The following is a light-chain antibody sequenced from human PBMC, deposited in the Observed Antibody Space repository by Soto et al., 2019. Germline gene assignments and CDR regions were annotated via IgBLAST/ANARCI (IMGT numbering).Light chain of an antibody. CDR3: QQYHIYSGT. V-gene: IGKV1-5*01. J-gene: IGKJ1*01. CDR1: QNINNW. Sequence: DIQMTQSPSTLSASIGDRVTITCRASQNINNWIAWYQQKPGKAPKFLIYDASTLESGVPSRFSGSGFGTEFSLTISSLQPDDFATYYCQQYHIYSGTFGQGTKVDIK. CDR2: DAS.